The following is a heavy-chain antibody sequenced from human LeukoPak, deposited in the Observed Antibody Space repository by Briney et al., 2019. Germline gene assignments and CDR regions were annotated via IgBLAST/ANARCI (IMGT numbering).Heavy chain of an antibody. CDR3: ARSYYDILTGYINWFDP. Sequence: PSETLSLTCAVSGGSISSSNWWSWVRQPPGKGLEWIGYIYHSGSTYYNPSLKSRVTISVDRSKNQFSLKLSSVTAADTAVYYCARSYYDILTGYINWFDPWGQGTLVTVSS. CDR2: IYHSGST. V-gene: IGHV4-4*02. D-gene: IGHD3-9*01. CDR1: GGSISSSNW. J-gene: IGHJ5*02.